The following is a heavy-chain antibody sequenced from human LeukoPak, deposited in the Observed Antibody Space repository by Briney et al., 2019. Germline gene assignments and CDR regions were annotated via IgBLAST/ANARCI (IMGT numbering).Heavy chain of an antibody. J-gene: IGHJ4*02. CDR3: ARDQTIPGPSTVDY. Sequence: GGSLRLSCVVSGFTFSHSWMHWGRQVPGKGLVLVSRINTDGRNTIYAYSVKGRFTTSRENAKNTLYLQMNSLRAEATAVYYCARDQTIPGPSTVDYWGKGTLVSVSS. CDR2: INTDGRNT. D-gene: IGHD1-14*01. CDR1: GFTFSHSW. V-gene: IGHV3-74*01.